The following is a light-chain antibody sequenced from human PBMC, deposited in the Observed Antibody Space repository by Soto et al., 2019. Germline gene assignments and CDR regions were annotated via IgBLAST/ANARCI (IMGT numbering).Light chain of an antibody. CDR3: HQYGISPPT. V-gene: IGKV3-20*01. CDR2: GVS. J-gene: IGKJ1*01. Sequence: EFGLTQSPGTLSLSPGERATLSCRASQSVSGSDLAWYQQKPGQAPRLLISGVSNRATGTPDRFSGSGSGTDFTLTISSLEPEDFAVFYCHQYGISPPTFGPGTKVDIK. CDR1: QSVSGSD.